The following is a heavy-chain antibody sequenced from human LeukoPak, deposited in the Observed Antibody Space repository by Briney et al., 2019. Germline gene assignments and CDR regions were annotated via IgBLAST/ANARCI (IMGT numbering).Heavy chain of an antibody. D-gene: IGHD6-6*01. Sequence: GGSLRLSCAASGFTFDDYTMHWVRQAPGKGLERVSLISWDGGSTYYADSVKGRFTISRDNSKNSLYLQMNSLRTEDTALYYCATRSSSSDKGAFDIWGQGTMVTVSS. CDR2: ISWDGGST. CDR3: ATRSSSSDKGAFDI. V-gene: IGHV3-43*01. J-gene: IGHJ3*02. CDR1: GFTFDDYT.